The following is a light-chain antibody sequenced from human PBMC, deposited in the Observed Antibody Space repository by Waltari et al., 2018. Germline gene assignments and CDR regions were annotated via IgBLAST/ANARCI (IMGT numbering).Light chain of an antibody. Sequence: EVVLTQSPGTLSLSPGERATLSCRASQRVRSDLLAWYQPKPGRAPRLLIYATSSRATGIPDRFSGSGFGTDFTLTISRLEAEDFAVYYCLQYGGSPEGFTFGPGTTVDFK. CDR1: QRVRSDL. J-gene: IGKJ3*01. V-gene: IGKV3-20*01. CDR3: LQYGGSPEGFT. CDR2: ATS.